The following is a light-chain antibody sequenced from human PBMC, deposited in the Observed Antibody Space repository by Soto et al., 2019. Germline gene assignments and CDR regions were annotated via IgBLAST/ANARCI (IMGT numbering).Light chain of an antibody. CDR1: QSIDNW. CDR2: KTS. Sequence: DIQMTQSPSTLSASVGDRVTITCRASQSIDNWLAWYQEKPGKAPKLLIYKTSTLASGVPSRFSGSASGTEFTLTISSLQPDDLATYYCQQYYTMYTFGRGTRLEI. CDR3: QQYYTMYT. V-gene: IGKV1-5*03. J-gene: IGKJ2*01.